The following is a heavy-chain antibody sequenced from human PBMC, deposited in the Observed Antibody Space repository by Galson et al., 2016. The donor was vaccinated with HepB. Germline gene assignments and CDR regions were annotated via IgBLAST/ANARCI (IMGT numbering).Heavy chain of an antibody. CDR1: GYNLNEFT. CDR2: ISGNRGNT. D-gene: IGHD3-10*01. CDR3: ARPPQKYYSSDPFEV. V-gene: IGHV1-18*01. J-gene: IGHJ4*02. Sequence: SVKVSCKASGYNLNEFTIRWVRQAPGQGLEWMGWISGNRGNTNYAEKFQDRVYMTTDTTTSTVYMELRSLRSDDTAVYYCARPPQKYYSSDPFEVWGQGTLVTVSS.